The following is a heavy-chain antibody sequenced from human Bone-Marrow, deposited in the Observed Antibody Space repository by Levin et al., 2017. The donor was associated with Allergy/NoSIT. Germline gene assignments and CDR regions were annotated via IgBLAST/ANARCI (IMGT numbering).Heavy chain of an antibody. J-gene: IGHJ6*02. CDR2: IWYDGSNK. V-gene: IGHV3-33*01. Sequence: GGSLRLSCAASGFTFSSYGMHWVRQAPGKGLEWVAVIWYDGSNKYYADSVKGRFTISRDNSKNTLYLQMNSLRAEDTAVYYCARDRCSSTSCDWYDFYSAGMDGWGQGTTVTVSS. CDR1: GFTFSSYG. D-gene: IGHD2-2*01. CDR3: ARDRCSSTSCDWYDFYSAGMDG.